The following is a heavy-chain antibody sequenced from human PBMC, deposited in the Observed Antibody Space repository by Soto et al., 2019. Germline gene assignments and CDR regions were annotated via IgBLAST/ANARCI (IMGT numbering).Heavy chain of an antibody. D-gene: IGHD1-26*01. V-gene: IGHV3-23*01. J-gene: IGHJ4*02. CDR3: ASRYSANRVFDY. Sequence: EVQLLESGGGLVQPGGSLRLSCTASGFTFSSYAMSWVRQAPGKGLEWVSGISGSGSPTYYAYADSVKGRFTISRDNSKTTLYAEMISRGAEDTAIYYCASRYSANRVFDYWGQGTLVTVSS. CDR1: GFTFSSYA. CDR2: ISGSGSPT.